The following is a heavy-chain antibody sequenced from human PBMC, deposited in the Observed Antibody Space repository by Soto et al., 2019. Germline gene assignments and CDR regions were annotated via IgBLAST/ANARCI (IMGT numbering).Heavy chain of an antibody. Sequence: QVQLVQSGAEVKKPGSSVKVSCKASGGTFSSYAISWVRQTPGQGLDWMGGSIHISGTVNYTQKFQVRVTITEDKSTNAASMKLSSLSSEDTAVYYGARAPRKYGSSSFPYGMDFWGQGTTVTVSS. CDR3: ARAPRKYGSSSFPYGMDF. CDR1: GGTFSSYA. CDR2: SIHISGTV. J-gene: IGHJ6*02. D-gene: IGHD6-6*01. V-gene: IGHV1-69*06.